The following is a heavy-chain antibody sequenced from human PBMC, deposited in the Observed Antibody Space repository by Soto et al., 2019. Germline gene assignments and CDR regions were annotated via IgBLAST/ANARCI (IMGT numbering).Heavy chain of an antibody. V-gene: IGHV5-51*01. CDR3: ATLYATSGYSFDY. D-gene: IGHD3-22*01. CDR2: IYPGDSDT. Sequence: PGESLKISCKGSGYRFASYWIGWVRQMPGKGLEYMGLIYPGDSDTRYSPSFEGQVIISADKTISTAYLQWTSLRASDTAMYFCATLYATSGYSFDYWGPGTLVTVSS. CDR1: GYRFASYW. J-gene: IGHJ4*02.